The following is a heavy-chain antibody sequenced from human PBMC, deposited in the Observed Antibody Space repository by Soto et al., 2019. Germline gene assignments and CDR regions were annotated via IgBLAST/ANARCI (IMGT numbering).Heavy chain of an antibody. J-gene: IGHJ4*02. D-gene: IGHD2-8*01. V-gene: IGHV4-4*02. CDR2: IFHDGTA. CDR3: ARLVYDTRLNYMYFDF. CDR1: GVSISSGSW. Sequence: SETRSLTWAVSGVSISSGSWWALFRQTPQRGLEYIGEIFHDGTANYYPSFERRVAISVDTSKNQFSLKLTSVTAADTAIYFCARLVYDTRLNYMYFDFWGQGALVTVSS.